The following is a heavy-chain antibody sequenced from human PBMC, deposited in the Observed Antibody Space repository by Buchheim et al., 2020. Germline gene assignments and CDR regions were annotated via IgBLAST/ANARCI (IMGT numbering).Heavy chain of an antibody. CDR1: GFTFSSYS. Sequence: EVQLVESGGGLVKPGGSLRLSCAASGFTFSSYSMNWVRQAPGKGLEWVSSISSSSSYIYYADSVKGRFTISRDNAKNSLYPQMNSLRAEDTAVYYCARVRFLEWLSPSDYYGMDVWGQGTT. V-gene: IGHV3-21*01. CDR2: ISSSSSYI. D-gene: IGHD3-3*01. J-gene: IGHJ6*02. CDR3: ARVRFLEWLSPSDYYGMDV.